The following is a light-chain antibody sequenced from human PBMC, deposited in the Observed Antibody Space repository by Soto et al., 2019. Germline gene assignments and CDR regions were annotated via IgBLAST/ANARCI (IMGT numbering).Light chain of an antibody. V-gene: IGLV2-14*03. CDR2: DVS. CDR1: SSDIGGYNS. CDR3: SSYTSSPSYV. J-gene: IGLJ1*01. Sequence: QSVLTQPASVSGSPGQSITISCTGTSSDIGGYNSVSWYQHHPGKAPKVIIYDVSIRPSGVSHRFSGSKSGNTASLTISGLQAEDEAHYSCSSYTSSPSYVFGTGTQLTVL.